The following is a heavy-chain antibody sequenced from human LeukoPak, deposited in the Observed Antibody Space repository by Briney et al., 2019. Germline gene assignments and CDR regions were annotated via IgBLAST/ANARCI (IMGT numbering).Heavy chain of an antibody. CDR3: ARALRRVRGVTPYYFDY. J-gene: IGHJ4*02. CDR1: GFTFSSYW. Sequence: PGGSLRLSCAASGFTFSSYWMNWARQAPGKGLEWVASINHNGNVNYYVDSVKGRFTISRDNAKNSLYLQMSNLRAEDTAVYYCARALRRVRGVTPYYFDYWGQGTLVTVSS. D-gene: IGHD3-10*01. CDR2: INHNGNVN. V-gene: IGHV3-7*03.